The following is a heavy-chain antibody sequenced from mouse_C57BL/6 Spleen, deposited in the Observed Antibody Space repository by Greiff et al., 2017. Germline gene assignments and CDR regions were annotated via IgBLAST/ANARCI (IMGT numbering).Heavy chain of an antibody. V-gene: IGHV5-17*01. Sequence: EVKVVESGGGLVKPGGSLKLSCAASGFTFSDYGMHWVRQAPEKGLEWVAYISSGSSTIYYADTVKGRFTISRDNAKNTLFLQMTSLRSEDTAMYYCARAWVYYFDYWGQGTTLTVSS. CDR2: ISSGSSTI. CDR1: GFTFSDYG. CDR3: ARAWVYYFDY. J-gene: IGHJ2*01.